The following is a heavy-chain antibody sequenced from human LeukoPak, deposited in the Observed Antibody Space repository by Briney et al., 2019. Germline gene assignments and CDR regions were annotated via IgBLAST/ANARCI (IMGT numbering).Heavy chain of an antibody. D-gene: IGHD3-22*01. V-gene: IGHV3-23*01. CDR2: IGASDYTT. CDR1: GFTFSNCA. Sequence: GGSLRLSCAASGFTFSNCAMTWVRQAPGKGLEWVSSIGASDYTTYYADSVKGRFTISRDNSKNTLYLQMNSLRAEDTAVYYCARDPPGDYYDSSGYDWGQGTLVTVSS. CDR3: ARDPPGDYYDSSGYD. J-gene: IGHJ4*02.